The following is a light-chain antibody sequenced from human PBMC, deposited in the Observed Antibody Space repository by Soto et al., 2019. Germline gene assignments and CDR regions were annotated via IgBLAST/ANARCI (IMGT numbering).Light chain of an antibody. CDR1: SSDVGAYNY. J-gene: IGLJ3*02. CDR2: EVN. V-gene: IGLV2-14*01. CDR3: CSSARGSTLVV. Sequence: QSALTQPASVSGSPGQSITIPCTGTSSDVGAYNYVSWYQQRPTKAPKLLIYEVNTRPSGVSTRFSGSKSGITASLTISGLQPADEAAYYCCSSARGSTLVVFGGGTKLTVL.